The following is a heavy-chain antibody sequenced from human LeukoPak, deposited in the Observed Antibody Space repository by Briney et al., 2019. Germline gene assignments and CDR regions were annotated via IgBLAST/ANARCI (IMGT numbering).Heavy chain of an antibody. Sequence: GGSLRLSCTASGFTFGDYAMSWFRQAPGKGLEWVGFIRSKAYGGTTEYAASVKGRFTISRDDSKSITYLQMNSLKTEDTAVYYCTRALQPDCTNGVCYTSHTFDYWGQGTLVTVSS. CDR2: IRSKAYGGTT. CDR3: TRALQPDCTNGVCYTSHTFDY. CDR1: GFTFGDYA. D-gene: IGHD2-8*01. V-gene: IGHV3-49*03. J-gene: IGHJ4*02.